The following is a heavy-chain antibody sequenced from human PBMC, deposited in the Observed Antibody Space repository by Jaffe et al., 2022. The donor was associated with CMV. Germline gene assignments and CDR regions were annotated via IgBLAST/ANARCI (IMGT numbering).Heavy chain of an antibody. CDR3: ARVGIAVAGTKELTLFDY. CDR2: IYYSGST. V-gene: IGHV4-59*01. CDR1: GGSISSYY. J-gene: IGHJ4*02. Sequence: QVQLQESGPGLVKPSETLSLTCTVSGGSISSYYWSWIRQPPGKGLEWIGYIYYSGSTNYNPSLKSRVTISVDTSKNQFSLKLSSVTAADTAVYYCARVGIAVAGTKELTLFDYWGQGTLVTVSS. D-gene: IGHD6-19*01.